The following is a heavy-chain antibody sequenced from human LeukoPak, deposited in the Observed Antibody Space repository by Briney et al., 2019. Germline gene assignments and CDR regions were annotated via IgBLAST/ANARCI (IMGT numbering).Heavy chain of an antibody. V-gene: IGHV3-30*02. CDR1: GFTFSSYG. CDR3: AKASSGYDSHYYYGLDV. J-gene: IGHJ6*02. D-gene: IGHD5-12*01. CDR2: IWYGGSNK. Sequence: PGGSLRLSCAASGFTFSSYGMHWVRQAPGKGLEWVAVIWYGGSNKYYADSVKGRFTISRDNSKNTLYLQMNSLRPEDTAVYYCAKASSGYDSHYYYGLDVWGQGTTVTVSS.